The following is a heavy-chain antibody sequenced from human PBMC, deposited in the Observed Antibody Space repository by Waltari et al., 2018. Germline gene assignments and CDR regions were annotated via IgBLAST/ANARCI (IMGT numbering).Heavy chain of an antibody. CDR1: GFTSLTHA. V-gene: IGHV3-23*01. J-gene: IGHJ1*01. D-gene: IGHD1-20*01. CDR2: ISVSDAT. Sequence: EVQLLESGGGLVQPGGSLRLSCQASGFTSLTHAINWVRQAPGKGLGWVSSISVSDATYYADSVKGRFTVSRDYSDNTIHLQRDSLRADDTAVYFCAKPFYNWDDPLHSWGQGAPVTVSS. CDR3: AKPFYNWDDPLHS.